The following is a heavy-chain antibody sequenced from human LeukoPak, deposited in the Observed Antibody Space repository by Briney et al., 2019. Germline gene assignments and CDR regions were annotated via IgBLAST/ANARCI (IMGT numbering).Heavy chain of an antibody. CDR1: GFTFSSYT. Sequence: GGSLRLSCAASGFTFSSYTMSWVRQAPGKGLEWVSSISDSATNTYYAGSVKGRFTISRDNSKNTLYLQMNSLRAEDTAVYYCVKDWRDEANCGGDCLEYWGQGTLVTVSS. V-gene: IGHV3-23*01. J-gene: IGHJ4*02. CDR2: ISDSATNT. D-gene: IGHD2-21*02. CDR3: VKDWRDEANCGGDCLEY.